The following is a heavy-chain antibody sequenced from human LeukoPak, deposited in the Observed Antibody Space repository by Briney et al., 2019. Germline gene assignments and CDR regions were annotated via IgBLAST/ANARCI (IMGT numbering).Heavy chain of an antibody. D-gene: IGHD5-12*01. V-gene: IGHV4-34*01. CDR2: INHSGST. J-gene: IGHJ4*02. CDR1: GGSFSGYY. CDR3: ARGQWLRSSFDY. Sequence: SETLSLTCAVYGGSFSGYYWSWIRQPPGKGLEWIGEINHSGSTNYNPSLKGRVTISVDTSKNQFSLKLSSVTAADTAVYYCARGQWLRSSFDYWGQGTLVTVSS.